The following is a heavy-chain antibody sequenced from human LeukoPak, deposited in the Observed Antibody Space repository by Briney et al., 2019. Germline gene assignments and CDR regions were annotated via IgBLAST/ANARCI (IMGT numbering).Heavy chain of an antibody. Sequence: GGSLRLSCAASEFTFDDYGMSWVRKAPGKGLEWVPGINWNGGSTGYADSVKGRFTISRDNAKNSLYLQMNSLRAEDTALYYCARGEPSSWLRLPTPFDYWGQGTLVTVSS. CDR3: ARGEPSSWLRLPTPFDY. D-gene: IGHD5-12*01. V-gene: IGHV3-20*04. CDR1: EFTFDDYG. J-gene: IGHJ4*02. CDR2: INWNGGST.